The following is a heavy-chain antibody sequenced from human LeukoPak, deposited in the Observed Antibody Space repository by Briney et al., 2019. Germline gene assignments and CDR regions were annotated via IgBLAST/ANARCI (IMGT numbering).Heavy chain of an antibody. CDR1: GGSISSSSNY. J-gene: IGHJ4*02. Sequence: SETLSLTCTVSGGSISSSSNYWGWIRQPPGKGLEWIGTIYSTGNTYYNPSLKSRLTISVDTSKNQFSLKLSSVTAADTAVYYCARGGDGYNYGSDYWGQGTLVTVSS. V-gene: IGHV4-39*01. D-gene: IGHD5-24*01. CDR2: IYSTGNT. CDR3: ARGGDGYNYGSDY.